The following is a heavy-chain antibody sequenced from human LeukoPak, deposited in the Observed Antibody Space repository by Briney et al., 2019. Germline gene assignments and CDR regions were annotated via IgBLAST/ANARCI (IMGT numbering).Heavy chain of an antibody. D-gene: IGHD4-17*01. V-gene: IGHV3-23*01. CDR3: ARVGLGVTKFFDY. Sequence: GGSLRLSCAASGFTFSSYGMSWVRQAPGKGLEWVSAISGSGGSTYYADSVKGRFTISRDNSKNTLYLQMNSLRAEDTAVYYCARVGLGVTKFFDYWGQGTLVTVSS. CDR1: GFTFSSYG. CDR2: ISGSGGST. J-gene: IGHJ4*02.